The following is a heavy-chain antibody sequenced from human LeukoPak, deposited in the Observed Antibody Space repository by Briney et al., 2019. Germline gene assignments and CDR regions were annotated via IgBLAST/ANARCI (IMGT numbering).Heavy chain of an antibody. CDR3: ARELREGSSGWFYYYYGMDV. D-gene: IGHD6-19*01. J-gene: IGHJ6*02. Sequence: GSLRLSCAASGFTFSNYWMSWVRQAPGKGLEWVANKNQDGSEINYVDSVKGRFTISRNNARNSLYLQMNGLRADDTAVYYCARELREGSSGWFYYYYGMDVWGQGTTVTVSS. V-gene: IGHV3-7*01. CDR2: KNQDGSEI. CDR1: GFTFSNYW.